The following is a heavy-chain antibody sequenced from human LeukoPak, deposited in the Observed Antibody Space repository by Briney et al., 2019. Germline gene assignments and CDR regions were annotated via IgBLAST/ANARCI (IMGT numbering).Heavy chain of an antibody. CDR3: ARHVRGEIGYCSSTSCYAVPSTKYNWFDP. CDR1: GGSISSSSYY. V-gene: IGHV4-39*01. CDR2: IYYSGST. Sequence: SETLSLTCTVSGGSISSSSYYWGWIRQPPGKGLEWIGSIYYSGSTYYNPSLKSRVTISVDTSKNQFSLKLSSVAAADTAVYYCARHVRGEIGYCSSTSCYAVPSTKYNWFDPWGQGTLVTVSS. J-gene: IGHJ5*02. D-gene: IGHD2-2*01.